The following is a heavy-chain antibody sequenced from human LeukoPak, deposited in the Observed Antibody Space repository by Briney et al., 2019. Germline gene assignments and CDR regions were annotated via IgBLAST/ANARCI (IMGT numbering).Heavy chain of an antibody. J-gene: IGHJ4*02. D-gene: IGHD1-26*01. CDR2: ISSSGDT. Sequence: GGSLRLSCAASGFTFSSYSMNWVRQAPGKGLEWVSAISSSGDTYYAGSVKGRFTISRDNSKNTLYLQVNSLRAEDTAVYYCAKDAVGATAYYFDYWGQGTLVTVSS. CDR1: GFTFSSYS. CDR3: AKDAVGATAYYFDY. V-gene: IGHV3-23*01.